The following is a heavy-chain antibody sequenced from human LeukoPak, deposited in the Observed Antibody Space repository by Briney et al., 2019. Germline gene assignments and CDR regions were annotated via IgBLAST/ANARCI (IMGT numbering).Heavy chain of an antibody. CDR1: GFTFSSYD. CDR3: AGASPSGAAFDI. Sequence: GGSLRLSCAASGFTFSSYDMHWVRQATGKGLEWVSAIGTAGDTYYPGSVKGRFTISRENAKNSLYLQMNSLRAGDTAAYYCAGASPSGAAFDIWGQGTMVTVSS. V-gene: IGHV3-13*01. J-gene: IGHJ3*02. CDR2: IGTAGDT. D-gene: IGHD6-19*01.